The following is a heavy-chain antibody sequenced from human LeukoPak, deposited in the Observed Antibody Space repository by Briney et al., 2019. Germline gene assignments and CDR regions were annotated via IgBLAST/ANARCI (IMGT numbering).Heavy chain of an antibody. CDR3: ATSGAGTTLDY. V-gene: IGHV3-53*01. CDR1: GFTVSSND. Sequence: PGGSLRLSCAASGFTVSSNDMSWVRQAPGKGLEWVSVIYSGGSTYYADSVKGRFTISRDNSKNTLYLQMNSLRAEDTAVYYCATSGAGTTLDYWGQGTLVTVSS. J-gene: IGHJ4*02. D-gene: IGHD6-19*01. CDR2: IYSGGST.